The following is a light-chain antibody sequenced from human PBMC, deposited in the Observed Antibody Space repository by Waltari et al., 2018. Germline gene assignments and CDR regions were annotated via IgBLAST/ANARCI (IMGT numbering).Light chain of an antibody. V-gene: IGLV2-14*03. J-gene: IGLJ2*01. CDR2: DVS. Sequence: QSALTQPASVSGSPGQSITISCTGTSRDVGGYNSVSWYQQHPGKAPKLMISDVSNRPSGSPNRFAGSKAGNTASLTISGLQAEDEAHYYCSSYTTSFTLVFGGGTKLTVL. CDR1: SRDVGGYNS. CDR3: SSYTTSFTLV.